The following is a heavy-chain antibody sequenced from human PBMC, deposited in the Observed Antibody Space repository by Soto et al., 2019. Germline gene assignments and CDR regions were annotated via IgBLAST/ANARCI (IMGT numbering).Heavy chain of an antibody. CDR1: GFTFSDYA. Sequence: VQLVESGGGVVQPGRSLRLSCAASGFTFSDYAMHWVRQAPGKGLEWVAVVSHDGRNTHYADSVKGRFTISRDSSKNQVSLETTRLSGQDMAVYYCAKGGRAWLVPSAFNYWGRGALVTVSS. CDR2: VSHDGRNT. D-gene: IGHD5-12*01. CDR3: AKGGRAWLVPSAFNY. J-gene: IGHJ4*02. V-gene: IGHV3-30*18.